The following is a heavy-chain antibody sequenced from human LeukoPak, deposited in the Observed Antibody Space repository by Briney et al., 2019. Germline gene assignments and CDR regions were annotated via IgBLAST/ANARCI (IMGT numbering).Heavy chain of an antibody. CDR2: VKKDGHET. J-gene: IGHJ4*02. D-gene: IGHD3-10*01. CDR3: ASVGEGPY. Sequence: GGSLRLSCVASGLTLSDWWMTWVRQAPGRGLEWVASVKKDGHETYYADSVKGRFTISRDNAKNSLYLQMNSLRAEDTAVYYCASVGEGPYWGQGTLVTVSS. V-gene: IGHV3-7*03. CDR1: GLTLSDWW.